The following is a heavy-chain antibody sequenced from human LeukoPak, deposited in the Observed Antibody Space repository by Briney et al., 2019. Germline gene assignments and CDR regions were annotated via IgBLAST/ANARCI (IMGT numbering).Heavy chain of an antibody. D-gene: IGHD1-26*01. CDR2: IIPIFGTA. V-gene: IGHV1-69*05. Sequence: SVKVSCKASGGTFSSYAIGWVRQAPGQGLEWMGGIIPIFGTANYAQKFQGRVTITTDESTSTAYMELSSLRSEDTAVYYCARDGGRSIQWDRFDYWGQGTLVTVSS. J-gene: IGHJ4*02. CDR1: GGTFSSYA. CDR3: ARDGGRSIQWDRFDY.